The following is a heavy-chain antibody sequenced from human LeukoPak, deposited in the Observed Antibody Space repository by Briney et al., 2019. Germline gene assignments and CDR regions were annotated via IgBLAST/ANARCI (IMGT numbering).Heavy chain of an antibody. V-gene: IGHV3-74*01. J-gene: IGHJ4*02. CDR2: INTDGSAT. Sequence: PGGSLRLSCAASGFTFSSYWMHWVRQAPGKGLVWVSRINTDGSATTYAASVKGRFTISRDNAKNTLYLQMNSLSADDTAVYYCARGLASGSSGSWGQGTLVTVSS. CDR3: ARGLASGSSGS. CDR1: GFTFSSYW. D-gene: IGHD1-26*01.